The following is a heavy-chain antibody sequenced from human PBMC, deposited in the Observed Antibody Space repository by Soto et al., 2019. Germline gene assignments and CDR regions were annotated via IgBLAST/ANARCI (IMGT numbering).Heavy chain of an antibody. V-gene: IGHV3-15*07. J-gene: IGHJ4*02. D-gene: IGHD1-7*01. CDR1: GFTFTRAW. Sequence: PGGSLRLSCAASGFTFTRAWLNWVRQAPGKGLEWVGRAKSEINGGAVDYAAPVKGRFTISRDASQNTVYLQMNSLRAEDTAVYYCASRSWNSGSVFDYWGQGTLVTVSS. CDR3: ASRSWNSGSVFDY. CDR2: AKSEINGGAV.